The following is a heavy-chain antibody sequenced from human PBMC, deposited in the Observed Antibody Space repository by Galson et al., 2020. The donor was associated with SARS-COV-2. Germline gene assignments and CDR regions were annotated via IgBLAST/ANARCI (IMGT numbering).Heavy chain of an antibody. Sequence: GGSLRLSCAASGFTFSNYGMHWVRQAPGKGLEWVAIISFDGSSKYYADSVKGRFTISRDNSKNTVNLQMNSLRREDTAMYCCARGWLLGPVMDVWGLGTTVTVSS. J-gene: IGHJ6*02. CDR1: GFTFSNYG. D-gene: IGHD1-26*01. V-gene: IGHV3-30*03. CDR2: ISFDGSSK. CDR3: ARGWLLGPVMDV.